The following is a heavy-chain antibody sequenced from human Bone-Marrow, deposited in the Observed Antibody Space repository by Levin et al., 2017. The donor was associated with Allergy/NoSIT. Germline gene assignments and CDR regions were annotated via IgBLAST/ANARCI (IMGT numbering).Heavy chain of an antibody. CDR3: AHRPRAVDGRPPPDYFDF. CDR1: EFSLTTSGVG. J-gene: IGHJ4*02. Sequence: SGPTLVKPTQTLTLTCTLPEFSLTTSGVGVVWIRQPPGKALQWLALIYWDDEKRYSPSLKSRLTITKNTSKNQVVLTMTNVDPVDTATYYCAHRPRAVDGRPPPDYFDFWGQGILVTVSS. V-gene: IGHV2-5*02. D-gene: IGHD6-19*01. CDR2: IYWDDEK.